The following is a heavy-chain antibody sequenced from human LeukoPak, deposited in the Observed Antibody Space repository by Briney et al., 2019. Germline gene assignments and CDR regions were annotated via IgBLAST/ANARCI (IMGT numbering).Heavy chain of an antibody. CDR1: GFTFSSYW. Sequence: PGGSLRLSCAASGFTFSSYWMSWVRQAPGKGLEWVANIKQDGSAKYHVDSVKGRFTISRDNAENSLYLQMNSLRGEDTAVYFCARAGYSSGWDYWGQGTLVTVSS. J-gene: IGHJ4*02. CDR3: ARAGYSSGWDY. CDR2: IKQDGSAK. V-gene: IGHV3-7*01. D-gene: IGHD6-19*01.